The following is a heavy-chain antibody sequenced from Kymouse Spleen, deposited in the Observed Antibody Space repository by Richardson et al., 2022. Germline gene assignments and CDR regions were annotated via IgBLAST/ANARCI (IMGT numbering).Heavy chain of an antibody. D-gene: IGHD7-27*02. CDR2: INHSGST. J-gene: IGHJ3*02. Sequence: QVQLQQWGAGLLKPSETLSLTCAVYGGSFSGYYWSWIRQPPGKGLEWIGEINHSGSTNYNPSLKSRVTISVDTSKNQFSLKLSSVTAADTAVYYCARRTNWGSGAFDIWGQGTMVTVSS. CDR3: ARRTNWGSGAFDI. CDR1: GGSFSGYY. V-gene: IGHV4-34*01.